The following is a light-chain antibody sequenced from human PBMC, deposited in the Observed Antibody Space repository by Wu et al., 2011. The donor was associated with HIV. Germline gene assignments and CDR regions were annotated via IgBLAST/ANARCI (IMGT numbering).Light chain of an antibody. CDR3: QQYGGSPQVT. J-gene: IGKJ4*01. Sequence: EIVLTQSPGTLSLSPGEIAILSCRASETIPRTNLAWYQHTPGQAPRLLIYGSFIRATGVPDRFSGSGSGTDFTLTISRLEPEDFAVYYCQQYGGSPQVTFGGGTKGGDQT. V-gene: IGKV3-20*01. CDR2: GSF. CDR1: ETIPRTN.